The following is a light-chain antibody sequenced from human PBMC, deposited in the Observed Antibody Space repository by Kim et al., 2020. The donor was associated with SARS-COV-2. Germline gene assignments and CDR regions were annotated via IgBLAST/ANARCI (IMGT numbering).Light chain of an antibody. CDR3: QAWATSTVV. CDR1: KLGDKY. V-gene: IGLV3-1*01. J-gene: IGLJ2*01. Sequence: VSPGQPATITCSGDKLGDKYVCWYQQKPGQSPILVIYQDTKRPSGIPERFSGSNSGNTATLTISGTQAMDEADYYCQAWATSTVVFGGGTQLTVL. CDR2: QDT.